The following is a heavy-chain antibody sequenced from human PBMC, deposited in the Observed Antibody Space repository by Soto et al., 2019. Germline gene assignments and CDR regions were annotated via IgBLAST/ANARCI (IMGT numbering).Heavy chain of an antibody. CDR3: ARDRIVVVPAAIYYYYGMDV. CDR1: GFTFSSYA. D-gene: IGHD2-2*01. J-gene: IGHJ6*02. CDR2: ISYDGSNK. V-gene: IGHV3-30-3*01. Sequence: QVQLVESGGGVVQPGRSLRLSCAASGFTFSSYAMHWVRQAPGKGLEWVAVISYDGSNKYYADSVKGRFTISRDNSKNTLYLQMNSQRAEDTAVYYCARDRIVVVPAAIYYYYGMDVWGQGTTVTVSS.